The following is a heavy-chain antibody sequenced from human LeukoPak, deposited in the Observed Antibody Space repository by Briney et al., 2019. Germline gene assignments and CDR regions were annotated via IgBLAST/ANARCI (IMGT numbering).Heavy chain of an antibody. J-gene: IGHJ4*02. V-gene: IGHV3-23*01. CDR2: ISGSGGST. CDR1: GFTFSSYG. D-gene: IGHD3-10*01. CDR3: AKDSMVRGFLY. Sequence: GGTLGLSCAASGFTFSSYGMSWVRQAPGKGLEWVSAISGSGGSTYYADSVKGRFTISRDNSKNTLYLQMNSLRAEDTAVYYCAKDSMVRGFLYWGQGTLVTVSS.